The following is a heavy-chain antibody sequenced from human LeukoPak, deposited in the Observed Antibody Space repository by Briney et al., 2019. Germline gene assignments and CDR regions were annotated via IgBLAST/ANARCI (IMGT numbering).Heavy chain of an antibody. V-gene: IGHV1-24*01. D-gene: IGHD5-24*01. CDR2: FDPEDGET. Sequence: ASVKVSCKVSGYTLTELSMHWVRQAPGKGLEWMGGFDPEDGETIYAQKFQGRVTMTEDTSADTAYMELSSLRSEDTAVYYCARPPGRDGYNRYEYWGQGTLVTVSS. CDR3: ARPPGRDGYNRYEY. CDR1: GYTLTELS. J-gene: IGHJ4*02.